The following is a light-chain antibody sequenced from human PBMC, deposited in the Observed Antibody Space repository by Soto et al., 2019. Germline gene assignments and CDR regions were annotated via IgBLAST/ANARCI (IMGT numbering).Light chain of an antibody. CDR3: QNYNGAPWT. CDR2: AAS. Sequence: DIQMMQSPSSLSASVGDRVTITCRASQGISTYLVWYQQKPGTVPKLLIFAASTLQSGVPSRFSGSGSGTDFTLTISSLEPEDVGTCYCQNYNGAPWTFGQGNKVEIK. J-gene: IGKJ1*01. V-gene: IGKV1-27*01. CDR1: QGISTY.